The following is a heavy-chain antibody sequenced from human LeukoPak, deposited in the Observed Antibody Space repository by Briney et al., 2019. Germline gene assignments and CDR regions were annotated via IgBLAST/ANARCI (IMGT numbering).Heavy chain of an antibody. V-gene: IGHV4-39*01. Sequence: KPSETLSLTCTVSGDSISSTSYYWDWIRQPPGKGLEWIGSIYNSGTTYYNPSLKSRVTISVDTSKNQFSLKASSVTAADTAVYYCASRVYGLGSFNYWGQGTLVTVSS. CDR3: ASRVYGLGSFNY. J-gene: IGHJ4*01. CDR1: GDSISSTSYY. D-gene: IGHD3-10*01. CDR2: IYNSGTT.